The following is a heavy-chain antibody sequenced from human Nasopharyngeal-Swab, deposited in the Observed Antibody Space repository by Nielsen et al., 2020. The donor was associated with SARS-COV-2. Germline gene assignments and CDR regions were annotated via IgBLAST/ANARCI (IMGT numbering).Heavy chain of an antibody. V-gene: IGHV3-30*04. Sequence: GESLKISCAASGFTFSSYAMHWVRQAPGKGLEWVAVISYDGSNKYYADSVKGRSTISRDNSKNTLYLEMNSLRVEDTAVYYCAKAPYLRGLDVWGQGTTVTVSS. D-gene: IGHD2-21*01. CDR3: AKAPYLRGLDV. J-gene: IGHJ6*02. CDR1: GFTFSSYA. CDR2: ISYDGSNK.